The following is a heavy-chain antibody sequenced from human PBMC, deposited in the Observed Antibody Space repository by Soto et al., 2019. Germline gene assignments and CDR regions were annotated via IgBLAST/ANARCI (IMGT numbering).Heavy chain of an antibody. CDR2: ISSSGSTI. CDR1: GFTFSSYE. V-gene: IGHV3-48*03. Sequence: PGGSLRLSCAASGFTFSSYEMNWVRQAPGKGLEWVSYISSSGSTIFYADSVKGRFTISRDNAKNSLYLQMNSLRAGDTAVYYCARDDGLGLAPYYGMDVWGQGTTVTVSS. D-gene: IGHD3-10*01. J-gene: IGHJ6*02. CDR3: ARDDGLGLAPYYGMDV.